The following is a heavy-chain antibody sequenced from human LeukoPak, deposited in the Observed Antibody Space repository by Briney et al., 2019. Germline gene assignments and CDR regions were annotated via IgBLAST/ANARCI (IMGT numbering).Heavy chain of an antibody. CDR1: GGTFSSYA. CDR3: ARVLSVGRWVQQSPFDY. CDR2: IIPIFGTA. J-gene: IGHJ4*02. Sequence: GASVKVSCKASGGTFSSYAISWVRQAPGQGLEWMGGIIPIFGTANYAQKFQGRVTITADESTSTAYMELSSLRSEDTAVYYCARVLSVGRWVQQSPFDYWGQGTLVTVSS. V-gene: IGHV1-69*13. D-gene: IGHD5-24*01.